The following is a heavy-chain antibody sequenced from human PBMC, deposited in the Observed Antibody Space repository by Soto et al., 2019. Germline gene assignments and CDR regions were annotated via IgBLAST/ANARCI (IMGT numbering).Heavy chain of an antibody. D-gene: IGHD3-22*01. V-gene: IGHV3-30*03. J-gene: IGHJ5*01. CDR1: GFTFSSNG. CDR3: ARWVGGSMYDNSGKYDS. Sequence: QVQLVESGGGVVQPGRSLRLTCAASGFTFSSNGMHWVRQAPGKGLEWVALVAYDGSKTYYGDSVRGRFTLSRDNSENTLYLQMNSLRAEDTAVYYCARWVGGSMYDNSGKYDSWGQGTLVTVSS. CDR2: VAYDGSKT.